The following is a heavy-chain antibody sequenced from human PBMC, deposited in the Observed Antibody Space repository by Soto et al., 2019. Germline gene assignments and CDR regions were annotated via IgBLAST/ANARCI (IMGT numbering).Heavy chain of an antibody. CDR1: GFTFSSYS. V-gene: IGHV3-48*01. J-gene: IGHJ6*02. CDR3: ARLYCSSTSCSPPYYYGMDV. D-gene: IGHD2-2*01. CDR2: ISSSSSTI. Sequence: GGSLRLSCAASGFTFSSYSMNWVRQAPGKGLEWVSYISSSSSTIYYADSVKGRFTISRDNAKNSLYLQMNSLRAEDTAVYYCARLYCSSTSCSPPYYYGMDVWGQGTTVTVSS.